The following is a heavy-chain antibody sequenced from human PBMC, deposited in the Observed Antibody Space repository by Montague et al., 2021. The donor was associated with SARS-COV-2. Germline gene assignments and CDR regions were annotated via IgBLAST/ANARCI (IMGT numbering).Heavy chain of an antibody. CDR1: GVSISSYY. CDR3: AKQALTRYCTSTTCFGAAFDI. Sequence: SETLSLTCTASGVSISSYYWTWIRQPPGKGLEWIGFIYYSGSTNYNPSLKSRVTISVDTSKNQFSLKLSSVTAADTAVYYCAKQALTRYCTSTTCFGAAFDIWGQGTMVTVSS. V-gene: IGHV4-59*08. CDR2: IYYSGST. D-gene: IGHD2-2*01. J-gene: IGHJ3*02.